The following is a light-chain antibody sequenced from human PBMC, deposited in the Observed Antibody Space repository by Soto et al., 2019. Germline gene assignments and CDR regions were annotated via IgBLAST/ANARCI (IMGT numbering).Light chain of an antibody. Sequence: DIQMTQSPSTLSASVGDRVTITCRASQTIYSWLAWYHQKPGKAPKLLIYKASSLESGVPSRFSSSGSGTEFTLTISSLQPDDFATYYCQQYYGYPWTFGQGTKVEIK. J-gene: IGKJ1*01. CDR3: QQYYGYPWT. V-gene: IGKV1-5*03. CDR1: QTIYSW. CDR2: KAS.